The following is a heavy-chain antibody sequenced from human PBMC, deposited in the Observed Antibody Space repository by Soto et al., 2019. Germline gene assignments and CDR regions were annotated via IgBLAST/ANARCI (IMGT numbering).Heavy chain of an antibody. CDR2: ISYDGSNK. CDR1: GFTFSSYA. Sequence: GGSLRLSCAASGFTFSSYAMHWVRQAPGKGLEWVAVISYDGSNKYYADSVKGRFAISRDNSKNTLYLQMNSLRAEDTAVYYCARDLNSPEPDYYGMDVWGQGTTVTVSS. J-gene: IGHJ6*02. V-gene: IGHV3-30*09. D-gene: IGHD1-1*01. CDR3: ARDLNSPEPDYYGMDV.